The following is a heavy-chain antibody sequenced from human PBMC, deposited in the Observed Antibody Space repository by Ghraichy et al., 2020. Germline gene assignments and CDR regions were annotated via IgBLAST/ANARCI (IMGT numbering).Heavy chain of an antibody. J-gene: IGHJ4*02. CDR1: EFTFKIYW. CDR3: ARGGYYFDY. CDR2: INQDGSEK. Sequence: GGPLRLSCTASEFTFKIYWMSWVRQAPGKGLEWVANINQDGSEKNYVDSVKGRFSISRDNAKHSLDLQMNSLRAEDSAVYYCARGGYYFDYWGQGTLVTVSS. V-gene: IGHV3-7*03. D-gene: IGHD3-22*01.